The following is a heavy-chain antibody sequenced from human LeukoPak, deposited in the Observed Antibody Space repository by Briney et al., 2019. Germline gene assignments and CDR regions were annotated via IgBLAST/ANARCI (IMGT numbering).Heavy chain of an antibody. CDR3: ATSYDSKTAPYDL. CDR2: IYYSGST. J-gene: IGHJ5*02. V-gene: IGHV4-39*07. CDR1: GGSISSSSYY. D-gene: IGHD3-3*01. Sequence: SETLSLTCTVSGGSISSSSYYWGWIRQPPGKGLEWIGSIYYSGSTYYNPSLKSRVTISVDTSKNQLSMELRFLTAADTAVYYCATSYDSKTAPYDLWGQGTLVTVSS.